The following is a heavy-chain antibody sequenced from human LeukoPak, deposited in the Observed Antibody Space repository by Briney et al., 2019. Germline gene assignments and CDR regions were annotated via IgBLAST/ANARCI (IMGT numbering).Heavy chain of an antibody. CDR2: INHSGST. D-gene: IGHD2-2*02. CDR3: ARLHLGYCSSTSCYKRGFDY. J-gene: IGHJ4*02. Sequence: SETLSLTCVVYGGSFSVYYWSWIRQPPGKGLEWIGEINHSGSTNYNPSLKSRVTTSVDTSKNQFSLKLSSVTAADTAVYYCARLHLGYCSSTSCYKRGFDYWGQGTLVTVSS. V-gene: IGHV4-34*01. CDR1: GGSFSVYY.